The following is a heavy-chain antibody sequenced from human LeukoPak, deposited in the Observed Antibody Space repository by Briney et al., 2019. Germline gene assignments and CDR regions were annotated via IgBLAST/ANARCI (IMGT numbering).Heavy chain of an antibody. D-gene: IGHD3-3*01. J-gene: IGHJ4*02. CDR2: ISSSSSTI. V-gene: IGHV3-48*04. Sequence: GGSLRLSCAASGFTFSNYNMNWVRQAPGKGLEWISYISSSSSTISYADSVKGRFSISRDNAKNSLYLQMNSLRAGDTAVYYCARVVKSGPSHYFDYWGQGTLVTVSS. CDR1: GFTFSNYN. CDR3: ARVVKSGPSHYFDY.